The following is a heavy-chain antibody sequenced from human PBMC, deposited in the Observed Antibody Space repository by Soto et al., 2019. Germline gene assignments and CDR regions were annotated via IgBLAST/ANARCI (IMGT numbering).Heavy chain of an antibody. D-gene: IGHD3-10*01. J-gene: IGHJ4*02. CDR2: IYPGDSDT. V-gene: IGHV5-51*01. CDR1: GYSFTSYW. CDR3: ARQAVFMVRGVTAYYFDY. Sequence: EVQLVQSGAEVKKPGESLKISCKGSGYSFTSYWIGWVRQMPGKGLEWMGIIYPGDSDTRYSPSFQGQVTISADKSISTAYLQWSSLKASDTAMYYCARQAVFMVRGVTAYYFDYWGQGTLVTVSS.